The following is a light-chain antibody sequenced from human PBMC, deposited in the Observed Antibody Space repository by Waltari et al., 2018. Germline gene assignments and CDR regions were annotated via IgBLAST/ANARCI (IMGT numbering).Light chain of an antibody. CDR3: QHYVRLPVT. CDR1: QSVGRS. CDR2: GAS. Sequence: EIVFTQSPGTLSLSPGERATLSCWASQSVGRSLAWDQQKRGQAPRLLIYGASTRATGIPDRFSGSGSGTDFSLTISRLEPEDCAVYYCQHYVRLPVTFGQGTKVEIK. V-gene: IGKV3-20*01. J-gene: IGKJ1*01.